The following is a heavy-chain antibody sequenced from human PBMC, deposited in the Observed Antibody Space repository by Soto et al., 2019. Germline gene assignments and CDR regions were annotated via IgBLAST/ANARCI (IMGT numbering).Heavy chain of an antibody. CDR3: ARDRDWNDWFDP. CDR1: GGSISNYW. CDR2: IYYTGST. Sequence: SETLSLTCTVSGGSISNYWWNWIRQSPGKGLEWMGNIYYTGSTKYNPSLQSRVTISVDMSKSQFSLRLSSVTAADTAIYYCARDRDWNDWFDPWGQGILVTVS. D-gene: IGHD1-1*01. J-gene: IGHJ5*02. V-gene: IGHV4-59*01.